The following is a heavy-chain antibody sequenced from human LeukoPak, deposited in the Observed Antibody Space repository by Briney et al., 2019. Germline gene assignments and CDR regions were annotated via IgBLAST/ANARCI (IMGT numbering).Heavy chain of an antibody. CDR3: ARGGLVDTALVTGDY. CDR1: GYTFTGYY. V-gene: IGHV1-2*02. CDR2: INPNSGGT. Sequence: ASVKVSCKASGYTFTGYYMHWVRQAPGQGLEWMGWINPNSGGTNYAQKFQGRVTMTRNTSISTAYMELSSLRSEDTAVYFCARGGLVDTALVTGDYWGQGTLVTVSS. D-gene: IGHD5-18*01. J-gene: IGHJ4*02.